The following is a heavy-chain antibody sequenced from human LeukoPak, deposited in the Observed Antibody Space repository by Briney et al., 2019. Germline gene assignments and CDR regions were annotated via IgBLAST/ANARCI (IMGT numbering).Heavy chain of an antibody. D-gene: IGHD3-22*01. CDR3: ARGLYYYDSNGRTPYDY. CDR2: MSPNSGIT. V-gene: IGHV1-8*01. J-gene: IGHJ4*02. CDR1: GYTFISYD. Sequence: ASVKVSCKASGYTFISYDINWVRQATGQGLGWMGWMSPNSGITGYAQKFQGRVSMTRNTSIGTAYMELSSLKSEDTAVYYCARGLYYYDSNGRTPYDYWGQGTLVTVSS.